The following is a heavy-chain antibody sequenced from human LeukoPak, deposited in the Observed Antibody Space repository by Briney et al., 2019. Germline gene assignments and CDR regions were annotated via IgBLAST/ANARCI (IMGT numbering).Heavy chain of an antibody. D-gene: IGHD6-13*01. V-gene: IGHV3-23*01. Sequence: GGSLRLSCAASGFTFSSYAMSWVRQAPGKGLEWVSTISGSGGSTYYADSVKGRFTISRDNSKSTLYLQMNSLRAEDTAVYYCAKDRQQQLLPVDYWGQGTLVTVSS. CDR3: AKDRQQQLLPVDY. J-gene: IGHJ4*02. CDR1: GFTFSSYA. CDR2: ISGSGGST.